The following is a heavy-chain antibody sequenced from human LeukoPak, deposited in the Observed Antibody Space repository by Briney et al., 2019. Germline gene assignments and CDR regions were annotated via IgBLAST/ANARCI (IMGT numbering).Heavy chain of an antibody. Sequence: SGGSLRLSCAASGFTVSSNYMSWVRQAPGKGLEWVANIKQDGSEKYYVDSVKGRFTISRDNAKNSLYLQMNSLRAEDTAVYYCARDRYIVVVPAAPDYWGQGTLVTVSS. J-gene: IGHJ4*02. CDR2: IKQDGSEK. CDR1: GFTVSSNY. D-gene: IGHD2-2*01. V-gene: IGHV3-7*01. CDR3: ARDRYIVVVPAAPDY.